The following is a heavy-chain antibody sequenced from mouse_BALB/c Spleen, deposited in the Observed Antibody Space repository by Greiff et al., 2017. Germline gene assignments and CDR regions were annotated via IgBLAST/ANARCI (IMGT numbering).Heavy chain of an antibody. Sequence: EVQGVESGGGLVQPGGSLRLSCAASGFTFSSYTMSWVRQTPEKRLEWVAYISNGGGSTYYPDTVKGRFTISRDNAKNTLYLQMSSLKSEDTAMYYCARHVREYGNYFDYWGQGTTLTVSS. CDR3: ARHVREYGNYFDY. CDR2: ISNGGGST. D-gene: IGHD2-10*02. CDR1: GFTFSSYT. J-gene: IGHJ2*01. V-gene: IGHV5-12-2*01.